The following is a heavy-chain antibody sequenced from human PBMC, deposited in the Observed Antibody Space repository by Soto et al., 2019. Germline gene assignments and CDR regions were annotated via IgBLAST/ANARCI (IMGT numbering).Heavy chain of an antibody. J-gene: IGHJ4*02. CDR3: ASKGSGSYGGPDY. V-gene: IGHV1-69*13. CDR1: GGTFSSYA. D-gene: IGHD1-26*01. Sequence: SVKVSCKASGGTFSSYAISWVRQAPGQGLEWMGGIIPIFGTANYAQKFQGRVTITADESTSTAYMELSSLRSEDTAVYYCASKGSGSYGGPDYWGQGTLVTVSS. CDR2: IIPIFGTA.